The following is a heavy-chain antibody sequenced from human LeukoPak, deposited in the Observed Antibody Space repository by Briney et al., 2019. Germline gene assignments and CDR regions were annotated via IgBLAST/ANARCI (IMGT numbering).Heavy chain of an antibody. V-gene: IGHV4-59*01. Sequence: PSETRSLTCTVSGGSISSYYWSWIRQPPGKGLEWIGYIYYSGSTNYNPSLKSRVTISVDTSKNQFSLKLSSVTAADTAVYYCARDLGGAAAGIYYYYGMDVWGQGTTVTVSS. CDR2: IYYSGST. J-gene: IGHJ6*02. D-gene: IGHD6-13*01. CDR1: GGSISSYY. CDR3: ARDLGGAAAGIYYYYGMDV.